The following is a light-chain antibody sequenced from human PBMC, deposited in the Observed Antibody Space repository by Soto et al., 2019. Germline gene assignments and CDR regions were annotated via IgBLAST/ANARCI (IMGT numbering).Light chain of an antibody. J-gene: IGKJ2*01. CDR3: HHYNSWPYT. V-gene: IGKV3-15*01. Sequence: ETVLTQSPATLSLSPGERATLSCRASQSVSIYLAWYQQKPGQAPRLLIYDASTRAPGFPARFSGSGSGTEFTLTISSLQSEDFAVYYCHHYNSWPYTFGQGTKVDIK. CDR2: DAS. CDR1: QSVSIY.